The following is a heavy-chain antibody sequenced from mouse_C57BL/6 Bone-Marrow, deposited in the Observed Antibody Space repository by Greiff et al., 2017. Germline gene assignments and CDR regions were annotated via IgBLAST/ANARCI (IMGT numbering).Heavy chain of an antibody. CDR3: ARRGQLRLLDY. D-gene: IGHD3-2*02. V-gene: IGHV5-2*03. CDR1: EYEFPSHD. Sequence: DVKLQESGGGLVQPGESLKLSCESNEYEFPSHDMSWVRKTPEKRLELVAAINSDGGSTYYPDTMERRFIISRDNTKKTLYLQMSSLRSEDTALYYCARRGQLRLLDYWGQGTTLTVSS. J-gene: IGHJ2*01. CDR2: INSDGGST.